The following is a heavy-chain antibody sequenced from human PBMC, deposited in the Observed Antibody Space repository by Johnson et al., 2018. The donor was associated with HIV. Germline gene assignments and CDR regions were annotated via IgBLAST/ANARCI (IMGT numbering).Heavy chain of an antibody. Sequence: VQLVESGGGLVQPGRSLRLSCTASGFTFGDYAMSWFRQAPGKGLEWVGRIKSKTDGGTTDYAAPVKGRFTISRDDSKNTLYLQMNSLKTEDTAVYYCTTHSGYESDAFDIWGQGTMVTVSS. CDR2: IKSKTDGGTT. CDR1: GFTFGDYA. J-gene: IGHJ3*02. CDR3: TTHSGYESDAFDI. D-gene: IGHD5-12*01. V-gene: IGHV3-15*01.